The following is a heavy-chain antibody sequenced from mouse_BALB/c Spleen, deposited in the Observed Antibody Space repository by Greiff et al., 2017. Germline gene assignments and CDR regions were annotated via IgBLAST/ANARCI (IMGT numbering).Heavy chain of an antibody. CDR2: IDPANGNT. Sequence: EVQLQQSGAELVKPGASVKLSCTASGFNIKDTYMHWVKQRPEQGLEWIGRIDPANGNTKYDPKFQGKATITADTSSNTAYLQLSSLTSEDTAVYYCARIPSLLRFYFDYWGQGTTLTVSS. CDR3: ARIPSLLRFYFDY. V-gene: IGHV14-3*02. CDR1: GFNIKDTY. D-gene: IGHD1-2*01. J-gene: IGHJ2*01.